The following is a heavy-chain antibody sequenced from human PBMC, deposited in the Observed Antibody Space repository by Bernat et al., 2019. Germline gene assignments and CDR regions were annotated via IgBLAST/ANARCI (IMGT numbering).Heavy chain of an antibody. CDR1: GFTFSIHA. CDR3: AKCLPESESYNWYFDL. J-gene: IGHJ2*01. CDR2: ISRSGGST. D-gene: IGHD2-2*02. Sequence: EQLLESGGGLVQPGGSLRLSCAASGFTFSIHAMAWVRQAPGRWLEWVSGISRSGGSTFYADSVQGRFTISSDNSKNTLYLQMTSLRAEDTAVYYCAKCLPESESYNWYFDLWGRDTLVTVSS. V-gene: IGHV3-23*01.